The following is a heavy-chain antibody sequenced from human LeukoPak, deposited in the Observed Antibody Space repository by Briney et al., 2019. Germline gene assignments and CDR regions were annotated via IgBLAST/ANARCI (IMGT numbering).Heavy chain of an antibody. CDR2: MNPNSGNT. CDR3: ARGPSLIVGATTWFDP. J-gene: IGHJ5*02. V-gene: IGHV1-8*02. Sequence: ASVKVSCKASGYTFTGYYMHWVRQATGQGLEWMGWMNPNSGNTGYAQKFQGRVTMTRNTSISTAYMELSSLRSEDTAVYYCARGPSLIVGATTWFDPWGQGTLVTVSS. D-gene: IGHD1-26*01. CDR1: GYTFTGYY.